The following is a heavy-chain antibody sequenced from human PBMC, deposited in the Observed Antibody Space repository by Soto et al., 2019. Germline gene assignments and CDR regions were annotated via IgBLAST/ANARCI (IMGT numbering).Heavy chain of an antibody. J-gene: IGHJ5*02. D-gene: IGHD2-15*01. CDR3: AKDYGYCSGGSCYSSGWFDP. Sequence: QVQLVESGGGVVQPGRSLRLSCAASGFTFSSYGMHWVRQAPGKGLEWVAVISYDGSNKYYADSVKGRFTISRDNSKNPLYRQKNSRRAGDTSVYYCAKDYGYCSGGSCYSSGWFDPWGQGTLVTVSS. CDR1: GFTFSSYG. V-gene: IGHV3-30*18. CDR2: ISYDGSNK.